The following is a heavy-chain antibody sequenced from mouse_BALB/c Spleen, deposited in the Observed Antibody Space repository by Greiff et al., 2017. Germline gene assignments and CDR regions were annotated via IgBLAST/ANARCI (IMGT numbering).Heavy chain of an antibody. CDR3: ARADGIWAMDD. CDR2: SRNKANDYTT. Sequence: EVKLVESGGGLVQPGGSLRLSCATSGFTFSDFYMEWVRQPPGKRLEWIAASRNKANDYTTEYSASVKGRFIVSRDTSQSILYLQMNALRAEDTAIYYCARADGIWAMDDWGQGTSVTVSS. CDR1: GFTFSDFY. V-gene: IGHV7-1*02. J-gene: IGHJ4*01. D-gene: IGHD2-3*01.